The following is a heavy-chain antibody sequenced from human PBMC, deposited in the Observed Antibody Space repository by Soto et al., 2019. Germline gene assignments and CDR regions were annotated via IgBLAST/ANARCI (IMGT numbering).Heavy chain of an antibody. Sequence: PSETLSLTCTVSGGSISSYYWSWIRQPAGKGLEWIGRINNSGSTSYNPSLSSRVSMSVDTSRNQFSLKLSSVTAADTAMYYCARGGCSGDYCFDYWGQGTLVNV. V-gene: IGHV4-4*07. CDR2: INNSGST. CDR3: ARGGCSGDYCFDY. CDR1: GGSISSYY. D-gene: IGHD4-17*01. J-gene: IGHJ4*02.